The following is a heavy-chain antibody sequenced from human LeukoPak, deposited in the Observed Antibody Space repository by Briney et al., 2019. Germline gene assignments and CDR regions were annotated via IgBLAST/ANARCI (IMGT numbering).Heavy chain of an antibody. V-gene: IGHV4-59*08. D-gene: IGHD2-21*02. CDR2: IYYSGST. J-gene: IGHJ5*02. Sequence: SETLSLTCTVSGGSISGSYWSWIRQPPGKGLEWIGYIYYSGSTYYNPSLKSRVTISVDTSKNQFSLKLSSVTAADTAVYYCARGSVVTWGWFDPWGQGTLVTVSS. CDR1: GGSISGSY. CDR3: ARGSVVTWGWFDP.